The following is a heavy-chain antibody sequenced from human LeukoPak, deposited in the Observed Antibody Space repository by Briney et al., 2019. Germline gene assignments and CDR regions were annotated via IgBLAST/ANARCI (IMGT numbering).Heavy chain of an antibody. CDR2: ISAYNGNT. J-gene: IGHJ6*02. D-gene: IGHD2-2*01. CDR1: GYTFTSYG. V-gene: IGHV1-18*01. Sequence: ASVKVSCKASGYTFTSYGIIWVRQAPGQGLEWMGWISAYNGNTNYAQKLQGRVTMTTDTSTSTAYMELRSLRSDDTAVYYCARYLYPEYPHYYYYYGMDVWGQGTTVTVSS. CDR3: ARYLYPEYPHYYYYYGMDV.